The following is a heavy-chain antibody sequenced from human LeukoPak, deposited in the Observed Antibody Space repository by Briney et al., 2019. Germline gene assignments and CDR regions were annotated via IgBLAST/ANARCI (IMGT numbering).Heavy chain of an antibody. CDR2: IYYSGST. CDR1: GGSISNYY. V-gene: IGHV4-59*01. CDR3: ARGANSFDY. D-gene: IGHD4/OR15-4a*01. J-gene: IGHJ4*02. Sequence: SETLSLTCTVSGGSISNYYWSWIRRPPGKGLEWIGYIYYSGSTNYNPSLKSRVTISVDTPKNQFSLKLSSVTAADTAVYYCARGANSFDYWGQGTLVTVSS.